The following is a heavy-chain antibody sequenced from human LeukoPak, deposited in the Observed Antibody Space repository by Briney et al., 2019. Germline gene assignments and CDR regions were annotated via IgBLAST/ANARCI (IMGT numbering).Heavy chain of an antibody. Sequence: SETLSLTCAVYGGSFSGYYWSWIRQPPGKGLEWIGEIKHSGSTNYNPSLKSRVTISVDTSKNQFSLKLSSVTAADTAVYYCARGRGYDYVWGSYRLYYFDYWGQGTLVTVSS. J-gene: IGHJ4*02. D-gene: IGHD3-16*02. CDR1: GGSFSGYY. CDR2: IKHSGST. V-gene: IGHV4-34*01. CDR3: ARGRGYDYVWGSYRLYYFDY.